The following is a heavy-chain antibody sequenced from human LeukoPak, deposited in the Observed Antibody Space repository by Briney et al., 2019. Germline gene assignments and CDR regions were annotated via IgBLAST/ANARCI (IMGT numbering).Heavy chain of an antibody. V-gene: IGHV3-30*02. J-gene: IGHJ4*02. D-gene: IGHD3-10*02. CDR2: IRYDESNK. CDR3: AKDHVRGGMGEIDY. CDR1: GFTFSTYG. Sequence: PGGSLRLSCAASGFTFSTYGMHWVRQAPGKGPEWVAFIRYDESNKYYADSVKGRFTVSRDNSKSTLYLQMSSLRAEDTALYYCAKDHVRGGMGEIDYWGQGTLVTVSS.